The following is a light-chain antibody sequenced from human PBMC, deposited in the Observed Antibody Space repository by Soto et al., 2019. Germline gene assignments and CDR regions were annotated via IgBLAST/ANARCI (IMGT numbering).Light chain of an antibody. CDR3: SSYTSSSTLLYV. Sequence: QSVLTQPASVSGAPGQSITISCTGTSSDVGSYNLVSWYQQHPGKAPKLMIYDVSNRPSGVSNRFSGSKSGNTASLTISGLQAEDEADYYCSSYTSSSTLLYVFGTGTKATVL. CDR2: DVS. V-gene: IGLV2-14*02. J-gene: IGLJ1*01. CDR1: SSDVGSYNL.